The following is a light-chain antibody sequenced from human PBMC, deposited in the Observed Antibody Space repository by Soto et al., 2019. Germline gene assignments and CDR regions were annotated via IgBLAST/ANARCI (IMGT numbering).Light chain of an antibody. CDR1: QTITGSY. CDR3: QQYGSSPRT. Sequence: EIVLTQSPGIMSLSSGERATLSCRASQTITGSYLAWYQQKPGQAPRLLICGASVRATGIPDRFSGSGSGTDFTLTISRVEPEDFAVYYCQQYGSSPRTFGQGTKVEIK. J-gene: IGKJ1*01. CDR2: GAS. V-gene: IGKV3-20*01.